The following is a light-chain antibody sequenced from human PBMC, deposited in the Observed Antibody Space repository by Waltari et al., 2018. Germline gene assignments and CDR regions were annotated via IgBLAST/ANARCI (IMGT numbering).Light chain of an antibody. J-gene: IGKJ4*01. V-gene: IGKV4-1*01. CDR2: WAS. CDR1: QSVLYSSNNKNY. CDR3: QQYYGPPLT. Sequence: DIVMTQSPDSVSVSLGENATVNCKSSQSVLYSSNNKNYLAWYQQKPGQPPKLLIYWASTRESGVPDRFSGSGSGTDFTLTISSLQAEDVAVYYCQQYYGPPLTFGGGTKVEI.